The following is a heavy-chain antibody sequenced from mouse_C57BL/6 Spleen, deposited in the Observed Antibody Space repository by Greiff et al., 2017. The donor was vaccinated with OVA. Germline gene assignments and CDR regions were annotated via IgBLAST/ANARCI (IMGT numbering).Heavy chain of an antibody. CDR3: ARHGPYYYAMDY. CDR2: IYPGSGNT. J-gene: IGHJ4*01. Sequence: QVQLKESGAELVRPGASVKLSCKASGYTFTDYYINWVKQRPGQGLEWIARIYPGSGNTYYNEKFKGKATLTADKSSSTAYMQLSSLTSEDSAVYFCARHGPYYYAMDYWGQGTSVTVSS. CDR1: GYTFTDYY. D-gene: IGHD3-1*01. V-gene: IGHV1-76*01.